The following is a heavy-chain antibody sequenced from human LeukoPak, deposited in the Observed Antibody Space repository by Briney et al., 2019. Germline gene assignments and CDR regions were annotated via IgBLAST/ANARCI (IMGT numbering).Heavy chain of an antibody. V-gene: IGHV4-31*03. CDR3: ARAGGFFSPFGY. D-gene: IGHD3-3*01. CDR1: GGSISSGGYY. CDR2: IYYSGST. Sequence: PSETLSLTCTVSGGSISSGGYYWSWIRQHPGKGLEWIGYIYYSGSTYYNPSLKSRVTISVDTSKNLFSLKLSSVTAADTAVYYCARAGGFFSPFGYWGQGTLVTVSS. J-gene: IGHJ4*02.